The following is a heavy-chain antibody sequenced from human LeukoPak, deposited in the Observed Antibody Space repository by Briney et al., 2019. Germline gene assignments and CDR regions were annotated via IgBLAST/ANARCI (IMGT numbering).Heavy chain of an antibody. CDR2: IYTSGST. CDR1: GGSISSYY. D-gene: IGHD3-22*01. V-gene: IGHV4-4*07. J-gene: IGHJ5*02. Sequence: SETLSLTCTVSGGSISSYYWSWIRQPAGKGLEWIGRIYTSGSTNYNPSLKSRVTMSVDTSKNQFSLKLSSVTAADTAVYYCARDKPTTYYYDSSGYLNWFDPWGQGTLVTVSS. CDR3: ARDKPTTYYYDSSGYLNWFDP.